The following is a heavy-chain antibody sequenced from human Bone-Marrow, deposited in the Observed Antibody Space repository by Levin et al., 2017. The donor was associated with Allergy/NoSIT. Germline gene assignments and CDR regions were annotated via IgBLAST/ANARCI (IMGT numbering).Heavy chain of an antibody. D-gene: IGHD5-12*01. Sequence: ASVKVSCMASGGTFSSFPINWVRQAPGQGLEWMGGIIPMFGSVFYAQKLQGRVSISADESTSTAYMELSSLRSDDTAIYYCARDHIGYGRGSDYWGQGALVTVSS. V-gene: IGHV1-69*13. J-gene: IGHJ4*02. CDR3: ARDHIGYGRGSDY. CDR1: GGTFSSFP. CDR2: IIPMFGSV.